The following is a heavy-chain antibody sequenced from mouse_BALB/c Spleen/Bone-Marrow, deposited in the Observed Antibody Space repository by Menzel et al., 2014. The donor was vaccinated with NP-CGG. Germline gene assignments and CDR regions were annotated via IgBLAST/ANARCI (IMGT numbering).Heavy chain of an antibody. Sequence: VQLQQSGAELAKPGASLKMSCKASGYTFTSYWMHWVEQRPGQGLEWIGYINPSTDYTEYNLKFKDKATLTADKSSSTAFMQLSSLTSEDSAVCYCARRAYGGSYGFAYWGQGTLVTVSA. J-gene: IGHJ3*01. D-gene: IGHD1-1*01. V-gene: IGHV1-7*01. CDR2: INPSTDYT. CDR1: GYTFTSYW. CDR3: ARRAYGGSYGFAY.